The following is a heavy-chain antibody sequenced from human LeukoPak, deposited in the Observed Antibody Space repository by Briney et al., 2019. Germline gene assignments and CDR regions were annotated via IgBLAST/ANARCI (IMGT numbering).Heavy chain of an antibody. Sequence: KSSETLSLTCTVSGGPISSYYWSWIRQPAGKGLEWIGRIHTSGSTNYSPPLKSRVTMSVDTSKSQVSLKLSSVTAADTAVYYCAKEGSPSSSWYWIKAPSWYFDLWGRGTLVTVSS. D-gene: IGHD6-13*01. J-gene: IGHJ2*01. CDR2: IHTSGST. CDR1: GGPISSYY. CDR3: AKEGSPSSSWYWIKAPSWYFDL. V-gene: IGHV4-4*07.